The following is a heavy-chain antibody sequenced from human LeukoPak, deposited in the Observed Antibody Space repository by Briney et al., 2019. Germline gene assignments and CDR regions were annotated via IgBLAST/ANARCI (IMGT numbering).Heavy chain of an antibody. Sequence: SETLSLTCAVSGGSISSGGYYWSWIRHHPGRGLEWIGYIYSNGNTYYNPSLKSRVAMSVDTPKNQFSLKLSSVTAADTAVYYCARAGGVVGATTWNYWGQGTLVTVSS. J-gene: IGHJ4*02. D-gene: IGHD1-26*01. CDR1: GGSISSGGYY. CDR2: IYSNGNT. CDR3: ARAGGVVGATTWNY. V-gene: IGHV4-31*11.